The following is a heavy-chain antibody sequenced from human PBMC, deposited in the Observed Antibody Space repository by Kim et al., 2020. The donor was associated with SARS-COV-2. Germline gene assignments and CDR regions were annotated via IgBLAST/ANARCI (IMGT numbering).Heavy chain of an antibody. CDR3: ARDKSIEAAAGIYNWFDP. CDR2: ISSSSSYI. D-gene: IGHD6-13*01. V-gene: IGHV3-21*04. CDR1: GFTFSSYS. J-gene: IGHJ5*02. Sequence: GGSLRLSCAASGFTFSSYSMNWVRQAPGKGLEWVSSISSSSSYIYYADSVKGRFTISRDNAKNSLYLQMNSLRAEDTAVYYCARDKSIEAAAGIYNWFDPWGQGTLVTVSS.